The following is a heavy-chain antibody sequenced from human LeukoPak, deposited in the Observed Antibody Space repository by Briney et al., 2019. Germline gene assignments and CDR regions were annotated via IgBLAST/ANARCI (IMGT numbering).Heavy chain of an antibody. J-gene: IGHJ3*02. D-gene: IGHD3-16*01. CDR3: GRAGRGEGRPHAFDI. CDR2: IYYSGIT. CDR1: AGSISSYY. Sequence: PSETLSLTCTVSAGSISSYYWNWIRQPPGKGLEWIGYIYYSGITNYNPSLKSRVTISVGTSKSQFSLKLTSVTAADTALYYCGRAGRGEGRPHAFDIWGGGTMLTVSS. V-gene: IGHV4-59*01.